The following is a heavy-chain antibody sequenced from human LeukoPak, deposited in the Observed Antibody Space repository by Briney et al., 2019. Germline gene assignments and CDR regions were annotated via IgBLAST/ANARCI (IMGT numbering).Heavy chain of an antibody. CDR2: IYYSGST. V-gene: IGHV4-59*01. D-gene: IGHD4-17*01. CDR1: GGSISSYY. Sequence: SETLSLTCTVSGGSISSYYWSWIRQPPGKGLEWIGYIYYSGSTNYNPSLKSRVTISIDTSKNQFSLKLSSVTAADTAVYYCARDLITVTKGFDIWGQGTMVSVSS. CDR3: ARDLITVTKGFDI. J-gene: IGHJ3*02.